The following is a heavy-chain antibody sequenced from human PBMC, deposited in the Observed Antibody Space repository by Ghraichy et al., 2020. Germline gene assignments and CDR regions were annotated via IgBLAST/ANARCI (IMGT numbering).Heavy chain of an antibody. D-gene: IGHD3-16*01. V-gene: IGHV4-31*03. CDR3: ASMDMITFGGVLL. CDR1: GGSISSGGYY. J-gene: IGHJ4*02. Sequence: SETPSLTCTVSGGSISSGGYYWSWIRQHPGKGLEWIGYIYYSGSTYYNPSLKSRVTISVDTSKNQFSLKLSSVTAADTAVYYCASMDMITFGGVLLWGQGTLVTVSS. CDR2: IYYSGST.